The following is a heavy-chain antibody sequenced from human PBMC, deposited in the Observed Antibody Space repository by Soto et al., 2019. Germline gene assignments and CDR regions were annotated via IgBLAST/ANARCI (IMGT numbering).Heavy chain of an antibody. D-gene: IGHD3-16*01. V-gene: IGHV3-30*18. Sequence: HPGGSLRLSCAASGFTFSSYGMHWVRQAPGKGLEWVAVISYDGSDKYYADSVKGRFTISRDDSRNTVSLQMNSLRDEDTAVYYCAKTAGYDYVWGSSGLDPWGQGTLVTVS. CDR3: AKTAGYDYVWGSSGLDP. CDR1: GFTFSSYG. J-gene: IGHJ5*02. CDR2: ISYDGSDK.